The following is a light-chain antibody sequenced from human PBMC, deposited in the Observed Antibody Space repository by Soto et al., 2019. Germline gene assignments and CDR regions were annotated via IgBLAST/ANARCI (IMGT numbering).Light chain of an antibody. V-gene: IGKV3-20*01. Sequence: EIMLTQSPRTLSLSTGERATLSCRASQSVSSSYLAWYQQKPGQAPRLLIYGASSRATGIPDRFSGSGSGTEFTLTINRLEPEDFAVYYCQQYGDLPWTFDQGTKVDIK. CDR3: QQYGDLPWT. J-gene: IGKJ1*01. CDR1: QSVSSSY. CDR2: GAS.